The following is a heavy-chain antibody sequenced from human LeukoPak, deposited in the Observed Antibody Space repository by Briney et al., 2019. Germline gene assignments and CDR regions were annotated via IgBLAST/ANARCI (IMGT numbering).Heavy chain of an antibody. Sequence: GASVKVSCKASGGTFSSYAISWVRQAPGQGLEWMGRIIPIFGTANYAQKFQGRVTITTDESTSTAYMEPSSLRSEDTAVYYCARDSSGWNFDYWGQGTLVTVSS. CDR2: IIPIFGTA. CDR3: ARDSSGWNFDY. J-gene: IGHJ4*02. CDR1: GGTFSSYA. V-gene: IGHV1-69*05. D-gene: IGHD6-19*01.